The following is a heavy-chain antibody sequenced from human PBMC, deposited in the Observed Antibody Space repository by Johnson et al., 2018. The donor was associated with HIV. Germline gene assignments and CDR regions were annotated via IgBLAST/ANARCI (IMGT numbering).Heavy chain of an antibody. CDR3: TTDPWGSDAFDI. V-gene: IGHV3-15*01. J-gene: IGHJ3*02. CDR2: IKSKTDVGTT. Sequence: VQLVESGGGVVKPGGSLRLSCAASGFTFSNAWMSWVRQAPGKGLEWVGRIKSKTDVGTTDYAAPVKGRFTISRDDSKNTLYLQMNSLKTEDTAVYYCTTDPWGSDAFDIWGQGTMVTVSS. CDR1: GFTFSNAW. D-gene: IGHD7-27*01.